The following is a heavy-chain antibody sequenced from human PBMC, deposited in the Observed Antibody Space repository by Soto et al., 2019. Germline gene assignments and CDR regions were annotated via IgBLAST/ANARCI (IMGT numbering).Heavy chain of an antibody. CDR3: ASVAPMLRGVIIKGYNWFEP. J-gene: IGHJ5*02. CDR1: GGSISSGGYY. V-gene: IGHV4-31*03. CDR2: IYYSGRT. D-gene: IGHD3-10*01. Sequence: QVQLQASGPGLVKPSQTLSLTCTVSGGSISSGGYYWSWIRQHPGKGLEWIGYIYYSGRTYYNPSLKSRDTISVDKSKTQFSLNLRSVTAADTAVYYCASVAPMLRGVIIKGYNWFEPWGQGTLVTVSS.